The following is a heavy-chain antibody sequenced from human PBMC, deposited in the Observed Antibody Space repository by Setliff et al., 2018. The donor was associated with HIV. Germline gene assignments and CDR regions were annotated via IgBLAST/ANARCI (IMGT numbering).Heavy chain of an antibody. CDR2: IYTSGST. CDR1: GGSISNYY. V-gene: IGHV4-4*09. CDR3: ARGDSNYFYY. D-gene: IGHD4-4*01. Sequence: PSETLSLTCTVSGGSISNYYWSWIRQPPGKGLEWIGYIYTSGSTYYSPSLKSRVTMSADRSKNQFSLKLSSVTAADTAVYYCARGDSNYFYYWGQGTLVTVSS. J-gene: IGHJ4*02.